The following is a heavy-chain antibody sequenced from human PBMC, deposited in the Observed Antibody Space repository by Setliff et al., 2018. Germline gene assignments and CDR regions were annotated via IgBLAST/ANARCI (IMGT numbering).Heavy chain of an antibody. CDR3: VRDAGDGYGVDAYVGGGFDI. D-gene: IGHD4-17*01. V-gene: IGHV4-38-2*02. CDR1: GSAISSGHY. Sequence: SETLSLTCAVSGSAISSGHYWGWTRQPPGKGLEWIGSFRPSGKTYYNPSLKSRVTISVDTSKKHFSLKLTSVTAADTAVYYCVRDAGDGYGVDAYVGGGFDIWGQGTVVTVS. J-gene: IGHJ3*02. CDR2: FRPSGKT.